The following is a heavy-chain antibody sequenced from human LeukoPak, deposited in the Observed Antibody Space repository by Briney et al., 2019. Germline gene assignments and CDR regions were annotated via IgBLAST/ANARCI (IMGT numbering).Heavy chain of an antibody. Sequence: GESLKISCKGSGYRFSSYWIGWVRQMPGKGLERMGIIYHGDSDTRYSPSFQGLVTISADKSISTAYLQWSSLKASDTAMYFCARRDGSGSPHFDYWGQGTLVTVSS. CDR1: GYRFSSYW. CDR2: IYHGDSDT. J-gene: IGHJ4*02. V-gene: IGHV5-51*01. D-gene: IGHD3-10*01. CDR3: ARRDGSGSPHFDY.